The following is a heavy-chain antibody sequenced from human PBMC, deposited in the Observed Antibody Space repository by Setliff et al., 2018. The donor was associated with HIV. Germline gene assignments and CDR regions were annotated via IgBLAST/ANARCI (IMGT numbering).Heavy chain of an antibody. CDR2: IPHNGGT. CDR3: ARYSTLTTNFDY. J-gene: IGHJ4*02. V-gene: IGHV4-38-2*01. Sequence: PSETLSLTCAASGYSIGSGSFWGWIRQPPGKGLEWIATIPHNGGTYYNPDPSLTGRVTISVDTSKNQFSLKLAFVTAADTAVYYCARYSTLTTNFDYWGQGTLVTVSS. D-gene: IGHD4-17*01. CDR1: GYSIGSGSF.